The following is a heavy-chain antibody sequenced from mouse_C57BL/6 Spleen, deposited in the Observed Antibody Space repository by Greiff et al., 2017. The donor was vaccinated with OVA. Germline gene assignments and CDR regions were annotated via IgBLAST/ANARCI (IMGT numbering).Heavy chain of an antibody. Sequence: EVQLVESGGGLVQPGGSLSLSCAASGFTFTDYYMSWVRQPPGTALEWLGFIRNKANGYTTEYSASVKGRFTISRDNSQSILYIQMNALRAEDSATYYCARYMRGYYVIDYWGQGTTLTVSS. V-gene: IGHV7-3*01. CDR1: GFTFTDYY. J-gene: IGHJ2*01. CDR3: ARYMRGYYVIDY. D-gene: IGHD2-3*01. CDR2: IRNKANGYTT.